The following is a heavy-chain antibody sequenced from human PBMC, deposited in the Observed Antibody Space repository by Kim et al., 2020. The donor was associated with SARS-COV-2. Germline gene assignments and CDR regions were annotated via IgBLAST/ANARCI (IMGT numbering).Heavy chain of an antibody. CDR2: ICDSGRT. Sequence: SETLSLTCTVSGDSISSDDYCWSWIRQRPGKGLDWIGYICDSGRTYYNSSLKSRLTISLGPAKNQFSLKVTSMTAADTAVYSCARLRVKLVRGVPYMDVWGKGTAVSVSS. CDR1: GDSISSDDYC. D-gene: IGHD3-10*01. V-gene: IGHV4-31*03. CDR3: ARLRVKLVRGVPYMDV. J-gene: IGHJ6*03.